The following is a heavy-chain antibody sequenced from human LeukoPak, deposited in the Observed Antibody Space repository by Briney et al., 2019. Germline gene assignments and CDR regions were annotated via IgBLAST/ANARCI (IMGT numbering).Heavy chain of an antibody. Sequence: PLETLSLTCTVSGGSISSSSYYWGWIRQPPGKGLEWIGSIYYSGSTYYNPSLKSRVTISVDTSKNQFSLKLSSVTAADTAVYYCASIDIVAKIRRDYWGQGTLVTVSS. D-gene: IGHD5-12*01. V-gene: IGHV4-39*01. CDR1: GGSISSSSYY. J-gene: IGHJ4*02. CDR2: IYYSGST. CDR3: ASIDIVAKIRRDY.